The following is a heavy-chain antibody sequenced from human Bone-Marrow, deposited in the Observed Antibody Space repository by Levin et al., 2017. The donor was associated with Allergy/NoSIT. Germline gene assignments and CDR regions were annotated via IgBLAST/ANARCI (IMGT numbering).Heavy chain of an antibody. Sequence: GESLKISCKASGYPFNSYYIHWVRQAPGQGPEWLGISYPNGVTSDYAQKFQGRVAMTRDTSTSTVFMELSSLRSDDTAVYYCAVTGTTRGPFDFWGQGTRVTVSS. V-gene: IGHV1-46*02. J-gene: IGHJ3*01. CDR3: AVTGTTRGPFDF. CDR1: GYPFNSYY. CDR2: SYPNGVTS. D-gene: IGHD1-7*01.